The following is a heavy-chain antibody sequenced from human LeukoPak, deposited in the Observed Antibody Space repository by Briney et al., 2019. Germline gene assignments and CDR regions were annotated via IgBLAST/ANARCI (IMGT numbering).Heavy chain of an antibody. CDR3: TTRSSI. CDR1: GFTFSSYW. Sequence: PGGSLRLSCAVSGFTFSSYWMNWVRQVPGKGLVWVSHINTFGTTATYADSVKGRFTISRDNANNTLYLQMNSLKTEDTAMYYCTTRSSIWGQGTLVTVSS. V-gene: IGHV3-74*01. D-gene: IGHD6-13*01. CDR2: INTFGTTA. J-gene: IGHJ4*02.